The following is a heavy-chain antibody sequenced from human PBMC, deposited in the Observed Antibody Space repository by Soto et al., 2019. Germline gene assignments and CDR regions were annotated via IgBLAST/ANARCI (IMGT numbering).Heavy chain of an antibody. Sequence: ASVKVSCNVSGYTFSNYCVNWVRQAPGQGLEWVGWFNPDKHNTNYEQKFQDRVSMTADTSTSTAYMELRGVRSDDTDVYYCARVRFGNPFDFWGQGTLVTVSS. CDR1: GYTFSNYC. V-gene: IGHV1-18*01. CDR3: ARVRFGNPFDF. D-gene: IGHD3-16*01. J-gene: IGHJ4*02. CDR2: FNPDKHNT.